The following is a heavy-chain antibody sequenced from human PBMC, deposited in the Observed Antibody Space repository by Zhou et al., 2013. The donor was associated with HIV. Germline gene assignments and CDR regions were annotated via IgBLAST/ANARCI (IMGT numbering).Heavy chain of an antibody. D-gene: IGHD1-1*01. CDR1: GFTFSNYA. CDR2: ISKSSTNT. Sequence: EVQLLGSGGGLVQPGGSLRLSCAASGFTFSNYAMSWVRQAPGKGLEWVSAISKSSTNTYYTESVKGRFTVSRDNSKNTLYLQMNSLRAEDTAIYYCVKESGIDPNWFDSWGQGTQVTVSS. V-gene: IGHV3-23*01. CDR3: VKESGIDPNWFDS. J-gene: IGHJ5*01.